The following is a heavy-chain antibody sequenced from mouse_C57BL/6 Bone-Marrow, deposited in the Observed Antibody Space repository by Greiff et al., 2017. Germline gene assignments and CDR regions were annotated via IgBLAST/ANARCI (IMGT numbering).Heavy chain of an antibody. D-gene: IGHD2-4*01. Sequence: VMLVESGAELAKPGASVKLSCKASGYTFTRYWMHWVKQRPGQGLEWIGYINPSSGYTKYNQKFKDKATLTADKSSSTAYMQLSSLTYEDSAVYYCARDDYDEWFAYWGQGTLVTVSA. V-gene: IGHV1-7*01. CDR2: INPSSGYT. CDR1: GYTFTRYW. J-gene: IGHJ3*01. CDR3: ARDDYDEWFAY.